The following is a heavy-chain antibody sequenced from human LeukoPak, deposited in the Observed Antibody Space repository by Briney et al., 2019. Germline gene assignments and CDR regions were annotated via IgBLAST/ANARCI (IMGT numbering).Heavy chain of an antibody. CDR3: ARSLRGAAHHFDY. D-gene: IGHD6-6*01. CDR2: IYYSGNT. J-gene: IGHJ4*02. Sequence: SETLSLTCTVSGGSISGSSYYWGWIRQPPGKGLEWIGSIYYSGNTYYNPSLKSRVTISVDTSKNQFSLKLSSVTAADAAVYYCARSLRGAAHHFDYWGQGTLVTVSS. CDR1: GGSISGSSYY. V-gene: IGHV4-39*01.